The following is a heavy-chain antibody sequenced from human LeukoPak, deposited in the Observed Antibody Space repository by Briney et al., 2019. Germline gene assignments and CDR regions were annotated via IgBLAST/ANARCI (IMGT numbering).Heavy chain of an antibody. J-gene: IGHJ4*02. CDR1: GGSFSGYY. Sequence: SETLSLTCAVYGGSFSGYYWSWIRQHPGKGLEWIGYIYYSGSTYYNPSLKSRVTISVDTSKNQFSLKLSSVTAADTAVYYCARGNPSSAEDYWGQGTLVTVSS. V-gene: IGHV4-31*11. D-gene: IGHD3-3*01. CDR2: IYYSGST. CDR3: ARGNPSSAEDY.